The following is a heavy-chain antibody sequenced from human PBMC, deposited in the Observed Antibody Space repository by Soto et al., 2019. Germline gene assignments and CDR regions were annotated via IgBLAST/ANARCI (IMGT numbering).Heavy chain of an antibody. CDR3: VRDYYGFDY. D-gene: IGHD3-3*01. Sequence: EVQLVESGGGVVQPGGSLRLSCAASGFTFNNYWVNWVRQAPGKGLVSVSRIDNDGSGTSYADSVRGRFTISRDNAKNTVDLQMNSLTAEDTAVYYCVRDYYGFDYWGHGILVTVSP. V-gene: IGHV3-74*01. CDR1: GFTFNNYW. CDR2: IDNDGSGT. J-gene: IGHJ4*01.